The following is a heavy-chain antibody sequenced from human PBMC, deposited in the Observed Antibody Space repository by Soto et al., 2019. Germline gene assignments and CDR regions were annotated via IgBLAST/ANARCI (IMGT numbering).Heavy chain of an antibody. D-gene: IGHD2-15*01. CDR1: GGSISSGGYY. CDR2: IYYSGST. V-gene: IGHV4-31*03. CDR3: ARDGVRYCSGGSCHYYYYYMDV. Sequence: SETLSLTCTVSGGSISSGGYYWSWIRQHPGKGLEWIGYIYYSGSTYYNPSLKSRVTISVDTSKNQFSLKLSSVTAADTAVYYCARDGVRYCSGGSCHYYYYYMDVWGKGTTVTISS. J-gene: IGHJ6*03.